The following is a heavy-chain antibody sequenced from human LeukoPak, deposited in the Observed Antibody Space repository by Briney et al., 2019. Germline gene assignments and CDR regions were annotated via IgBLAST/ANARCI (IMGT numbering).Heavy chain of an antibody. CDR3: ASGDSSSWYGQFDN. Sequence: GGSLRLSCAASGFTFSSYAMSWVRQAPGKGLEWVSAISGSGGSTYYADSVKGRFTISRDNSKNTLYQQMNSLRAEVTAVYYCASGDSSSWYGQFDNWGQGTLVTVSS. CDR2: ISGSGGST. D-gene: IGHD6-13*01. J-gene: IGHJ4*02. V-gene: IGHV3-23*01. CDR1: GFTFSSYA.